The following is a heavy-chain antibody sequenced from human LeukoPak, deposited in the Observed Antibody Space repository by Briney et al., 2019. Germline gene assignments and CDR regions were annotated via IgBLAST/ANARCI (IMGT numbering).Heavy chain of an antibody. D-gene: IGHD6-13*01. J-gene: IGHJ4*02. CDR2: IYPGDSDT. Sequence: GESLKISCKGSGYTFTNYWIAWVRQMPGKGLEWMGIIYPGDSDTRYSPSFQGQVTISADKSISTAYLQWSSLKASDTAMYYCARGDSSSWPPNFDYWGQGTLVTVSS. V-gene: IGHV5-51*01. CDR1: GYTFTNYW. CDR3: ARGDSSSWPPNFDY.